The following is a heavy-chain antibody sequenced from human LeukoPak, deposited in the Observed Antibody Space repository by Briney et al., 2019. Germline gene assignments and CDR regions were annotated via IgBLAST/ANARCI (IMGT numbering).Heavy chain of an antibody. D-gene: IGHD4-17*01. V-gene: IGHV1-2*02. CDR1: GYTFTSYY. CDR2: INPNSGGT. J-gene: IGHJ3*02. CDR3: ARRSGDYGDFTAFDI. Sequence: ASVKVSCKASGYTFTSYYMHWVRQAPGQGLEWMGWINPNSGGTNYAQKFQGRVTMTRDTSISTAYMELSRLRSDDTAVYYCARRSGDYGDFTAFDIWGQGTMVTVSS.